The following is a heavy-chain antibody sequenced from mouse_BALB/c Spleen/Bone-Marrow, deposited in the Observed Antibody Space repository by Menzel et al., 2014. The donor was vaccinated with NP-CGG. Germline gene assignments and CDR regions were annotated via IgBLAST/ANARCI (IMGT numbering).Heavy chain of an antibody. D-gene: IGHD2-14*01. CDR1: GFTFSSYT. J-gene: IGHJ3*01. V-gene: IGHV5-12-2*01. CDR3: ARHRRYDVWFAY. Sequence: EVKVVESGGGLVQPGGSLKLSCAASGFTFSSYTMSWVRQIPEKRLEWVAYISNGGGSTYYPDTVKGRFTISRDNAKNTLYLQMSSLKSEDTAMYYCARHRRYDVWFAYWGQGTLVTVSA. CDR2: ISNGGGST.